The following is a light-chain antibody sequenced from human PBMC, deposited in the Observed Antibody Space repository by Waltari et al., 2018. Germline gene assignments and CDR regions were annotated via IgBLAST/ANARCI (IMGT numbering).Light chain of an antibody. Sequence: EIVWTQSPGTVSLSSGGRATFSCWASQSVRTYLAWYQQKPGQAPRLLIYHASSRATGIPDRFSGSGSGTDFRLTISRLEPEDFAMYYCKQYFESPATFGQGTKVEIK. CDR1: QSVRTY. CDR2: HAS. J-gene: IGKJ1*01. CDR3: KQYFESPAT. V-gene: IGKV3-20*01.